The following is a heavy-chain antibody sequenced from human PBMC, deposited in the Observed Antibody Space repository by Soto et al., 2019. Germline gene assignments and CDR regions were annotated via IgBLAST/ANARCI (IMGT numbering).Heavy chain of an antibody. CDR1: GGSISSGDYY. Sequence: SETLSLTCTVSGGSISSGDYYWSWIRQPPGKGLEWIGYIYYSGSTYYNPSLKSRVTISVDTSKNQSSLKLSSVTAADTAVYYCARAVPYYYGSGSYLDYWGQGALVTVSS. J-gene: IGHJ4*02. CDR3: ARAVPYYYGSGSYLDY. D-gene: IGHD3-10*01. CDR2: IYYSGST. V-gene: IGHV4-30-4*01.